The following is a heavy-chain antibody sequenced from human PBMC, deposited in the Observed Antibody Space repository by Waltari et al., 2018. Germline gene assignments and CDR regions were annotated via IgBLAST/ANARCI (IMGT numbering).Heavy chain of an antibody. CDR2: INPNSGDT. D-gene: IGHD2-2*01. CDR3: ARESAFSTSWYPGFDP. J-gene: IGHJ5*02. CDR1: GYSLTSYY. V-gene: IGHV1-2*06. Sequence: QVALVQSGAEVRKPGASVKVSCQASGYSLTSYYMHWLRQAPGLGLEWMGRINPNSGDTNSAPKFQGRVTLTRDTSVNTAFLELRSLTSDDTAVYFCARESAFSTSWYPGFDPWGQGTLVTVAS.